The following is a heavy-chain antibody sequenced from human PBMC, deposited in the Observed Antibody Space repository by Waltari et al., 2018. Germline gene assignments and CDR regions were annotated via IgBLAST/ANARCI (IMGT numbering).Heavy chain of an antibody. V-gene: IGHV3-7*01. CDR3: ARDRGLRAGGNHLDY. Sequence: EVQLVESWGGLVPPGGSLRLSCAASAFTFSSYWRSWVRKSPGKGLGWVANIKQDGSEKYYVASVKGRFTISRDNAKNSLYLQMNSLRAEDTAVYYCARDRGLRAGGNHLDYWGQGTLVTVSS. J-gene: IGHJ4*02. CDR2: IKQDGSEK. D-gene: IGHD1-26*01. CDR1: AFTFSSYW.